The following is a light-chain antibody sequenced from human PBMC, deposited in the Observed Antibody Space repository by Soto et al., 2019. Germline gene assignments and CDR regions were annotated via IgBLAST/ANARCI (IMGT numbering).Light chain of an antibody. CDR3: PRYGSLSWT. J-gene: IGKJ1*01. CDR2: GAS. Sequence: TLSLSPGERATLSCRASQNVDSNYLAWYQQKPGQAPRIIIFGASGRATGIPDRFSGSGSGTDFTLTISRLEPEDFAVYYCPRYGSLSWTFSQGTKVDIK. CDR1: QNVDSNY. V-gene: IGKV3-20*01.